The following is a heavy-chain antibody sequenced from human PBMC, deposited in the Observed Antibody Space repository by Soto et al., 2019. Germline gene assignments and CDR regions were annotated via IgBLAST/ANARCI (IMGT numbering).Heavy chain of an antibody. Sequence: QLHLRESGPGLVKPSETLSLTCTVSGGSITSSSYYWVWIRQPPGKGLEWIGCIYYSGSTYYNPYLKSRVTISVYTSKNQFSLKLRSVTAADTAVYYCATQEVGGRYVYTFDPWGQGTLVTVSS. CDR1: GGSITSSSYY. CDR3: ATQEVGGRYVYTFDP. CDR2: IYYSGST. D-gene: IGHD1-26*01. V-gene: IGHV4-39*01. J-gene: IGHJ5*02.